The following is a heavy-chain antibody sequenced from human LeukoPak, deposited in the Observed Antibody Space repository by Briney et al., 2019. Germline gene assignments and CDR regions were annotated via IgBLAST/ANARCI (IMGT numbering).Heavy chain of an antibody. D-gene: IGHD3-10*01. CDR3: AVFRGVIMATFDY. CDR1: GFTVSSNY. Sequence: GGSLRLSCAASGFTVSSNYMSWVRQAPGKGLEWVSVIYSGGSTYYADSVKGRFTISRDNSKNTLYLQMNSLRAEDTAVYYCAVFRGVIMATFDYWGQGTLVTVSS. J-gene: IGHJ4*02. CDR2: IYSGGST. V-gene: IGHV3-66*01.